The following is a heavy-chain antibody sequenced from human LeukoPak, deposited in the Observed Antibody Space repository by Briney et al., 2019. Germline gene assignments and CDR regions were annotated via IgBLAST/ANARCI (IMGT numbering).Heavy chain of an antibody. CDR3: AKGFRHSSGYYS. CDR2: ISGSGGST. V-gene: IGHV3-23*01. CDR1: GFTFSSYG. J-gene: IGHJ4*02. Sequence: QAGGSLRLSCAASGFTFSSYGMYWVRQAPGKGLEWVSAISGSGGSTYYADSVKGRFTISRDNSKNTLYLQMNSLRAEDTAVYYCAKGFRHSSGYYSWGQGTLVTVSS. D-gene: IGHD3-22*01.